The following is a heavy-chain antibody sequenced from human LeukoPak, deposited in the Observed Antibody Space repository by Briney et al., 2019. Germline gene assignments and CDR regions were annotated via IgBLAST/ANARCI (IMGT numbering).Heavy chain of an antibody. CDR3: ARCELGNEFDY. J-gene: IGHJ4*02. D-gene: IGHD1-1*01. V-gene: IGHV4-38-2*01. CDR2: IHHSGST. CDR1: DYSISTGYY. Sequence: SETLSLTCAVSDYSISTGYYWGWVRQPPGKGLEWIGSIHHSGSTYFNPSLKSRVTISVDTSKNQFSLKLSFVTAADTAVYYCARCELGNEFDYWGQGALVTVSS.